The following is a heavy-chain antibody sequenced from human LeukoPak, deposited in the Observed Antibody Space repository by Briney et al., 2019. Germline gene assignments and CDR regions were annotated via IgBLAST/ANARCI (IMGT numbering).Heavy chain of an antibody. D-gene: IGHD3-10*02. CDR2: ISSSASTI. CDR3: AELGITMIGGV. V-gene: IGHV3-48*03. J-gene: IGHJ6*04. Sequence: GGSLRLSCAASGFTFSSYAMNWVRQAPGKGLEWISYISSSASTIYYADSVKGRFTISRDNAKNSLYLQMNSLRAEDTAVYYCAELGITMIGGVWGKGTTVTISS. CDR1: GFTFSSYA.